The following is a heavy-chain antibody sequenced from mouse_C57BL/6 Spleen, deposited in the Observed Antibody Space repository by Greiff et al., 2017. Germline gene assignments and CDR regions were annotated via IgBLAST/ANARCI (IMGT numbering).Heavy chain of an antibody. CDR2: ISYDGSN. Sequence: EVQLVESGPGLVKPSQSLSLTCSVTGYSITSGYYWNWIRQFPGNKLEWMGYISYDGSNNYNPSLKNRISITRDTSKNQFFLKWNSVTTEDTATYYCARVYYGNYLDYWGQGTTLTVSS. CDR3: ARVYYGNYLDY. CDR1: GYSITSGYY. D-gene: IGHD2-1*01. J-gene: IGHJ2*01. V-gene: IGHV3-6*01.